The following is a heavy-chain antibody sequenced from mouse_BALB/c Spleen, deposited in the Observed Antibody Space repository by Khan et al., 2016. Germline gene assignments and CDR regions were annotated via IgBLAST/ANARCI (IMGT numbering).Heavy chain of an antibody. D-gene: IGHD2-2*01. J-gene: IGHJ4*01. CDR2: IWGDGST. CDR1: GFSLIAYG. CDR3: ARDGWGYYAMDY. V-gene: IGHV2-6-7*01. Sequence: QVQLKQSGPGLVAPSQSLSITCTVSGFSLIAYGVNWVRQPPGNGLEWLGMIWGDGSTDYNSALKSRLNITKDNSKSQVFLKMNSLQRDDTARYYCARDGWGYYAMDYWGQGTSVTVSS.